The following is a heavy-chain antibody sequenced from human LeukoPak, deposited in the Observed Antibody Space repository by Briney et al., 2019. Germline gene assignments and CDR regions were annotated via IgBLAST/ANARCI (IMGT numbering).Heavy chain of an antibody. V-gene: IGHV3-9*01. J-gene: IGHJ4*02. CDR3: AKDLHSGYDSPPIFDY. CDR2: ISWNSGSI. Sequence: GGSLRHSCAASGFTFDDYAMHWVRQAPGKGLEWVSGISWNSGSIGYADSVKGRFTISRDNAKNSLYLQMNSLRAEDTALYYCAKDLHSGYDSPPIFDYWGQGTLVTVSS. CDR1: GFTFDDYA. D-gene: IGHD5-12*01.